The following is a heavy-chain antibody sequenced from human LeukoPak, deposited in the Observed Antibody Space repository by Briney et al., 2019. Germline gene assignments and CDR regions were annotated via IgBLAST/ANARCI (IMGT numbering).Heavy chain of an antibody. D-gene: IGHD6-19*01. CDR1: DDSISRDF. Sequence: SETLSLTCTASDDSISRDFWTWIRQPPGKGLEWIGDIRYSGRTEYNPSLKSRVTISIQTSQNQFSLKLTSVTAADTAIYYCARLPDVSGWPFDYWGQGILVTVSS. V-gene: IGHV4-59*01. J-gene: IGHJ4*02. CDR2: IRYSGRT. CDR3: ARLPDVSGWPFDY.